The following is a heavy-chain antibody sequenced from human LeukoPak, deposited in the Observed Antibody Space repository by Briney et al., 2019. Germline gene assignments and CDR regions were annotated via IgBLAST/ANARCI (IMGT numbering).Heavy chain of an antibody. J-gene: IGHJ4*02. V-gene: IGHV4-38-2*01. CDR1: GYSISSGYY. D-gene: IGHD6-13*01. CDR2: IYHSGST. Sequence: SETLSLTCAVSGYSISSGYYWGWIRQPPGKGLEWIGSIYHSGSTYYNPSLKSRVTISVDTSKNQFSLKLSPVTAADTAVYYCARLKGAAAGTSWGQGTLVTVSS. CDR3: ARLKGAAAGTS.